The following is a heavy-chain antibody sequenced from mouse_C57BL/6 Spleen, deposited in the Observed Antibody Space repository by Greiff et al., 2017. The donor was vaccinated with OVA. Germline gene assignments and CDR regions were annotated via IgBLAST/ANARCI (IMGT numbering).Heavy chain of an antibody. Sequence: VQRVESGPGLVQPSQSLSITCTVSGFSLTSYGVHWVRQSPGKGLEWLGVIWSGGSTDYNAAFISRLSISKDNSKSQVFFKMNSLQADDTAIYYCAGDGYQFAYWGQGTLVTVSA. D-gene: IGHD2-3*01. J-gene: IGHJ3*01. V-gene: IGHV2-2*01. CDR1: GFSLTSYG. CDR2: IWSGGST. CDR3: AGDGYQFAY.